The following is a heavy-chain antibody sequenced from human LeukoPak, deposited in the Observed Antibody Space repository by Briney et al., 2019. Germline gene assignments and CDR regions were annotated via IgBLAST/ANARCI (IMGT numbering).Heavy chain of an antibody. J-gene: IGHJ6*03. Sequence: PGGSLRLSCAASGFTFSSYSMNWVRQAPGKGLEWVSYISSSSSTIYYADSVKGRFTISRDNAKNSLYLQMNSLRAEDTAVYYCARVTYDFWSGYYFSYYYYYMDVWGKGTTVTVSS. D-gene: IGHD3-3*01. CDR1: GFTFSSYS. V-gene: IGHV3-48*04. CDR2: ISSSSSTI. CDR3: ARVTYDFWSGYYFSYYYYYMDV.